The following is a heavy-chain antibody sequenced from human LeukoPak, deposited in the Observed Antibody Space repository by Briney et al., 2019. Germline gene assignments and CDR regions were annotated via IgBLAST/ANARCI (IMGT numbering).Heavy chain of an antibody. CDR1: GYSFSSYW. CDR2: IYPGDSDT. D-gene: IGHD1-26*01. Sequence: GESLKISCKGSGYSFSSYWIGWVRQMPGKGLEWMGIIYPGDSDTKYSPSFQGQVTVSADKSISTANLQWSSLKASDTAIYYCARLLLGATHFDYWGQGTLVTVSS. V-gene: IGHV5-51*01. J-gene: IGHJ4*02. CDR3: ARLLLGATHFDY.